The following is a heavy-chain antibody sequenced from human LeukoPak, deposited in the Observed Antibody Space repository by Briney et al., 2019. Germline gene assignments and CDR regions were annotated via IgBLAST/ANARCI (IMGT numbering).Heavy chain of an antibody. Sequence: SETLSLTCTVSGGSISNYYWNWIRQPPGKGLEWIGSIYYSGRTYYNPSLKIRVTIFVDTSKNQFSLKLNSVTAADTAVYYCARSQATAMVSDYWGQGTLVTVSS. V-gene: IGHV4-59*05. CDR3: ARSQATAMVSDY. J-gene: IGHJ4*02. CDR1: GGSISNYY. D-gene: IGHD2-2*01. CDR2: IYYSGRT.